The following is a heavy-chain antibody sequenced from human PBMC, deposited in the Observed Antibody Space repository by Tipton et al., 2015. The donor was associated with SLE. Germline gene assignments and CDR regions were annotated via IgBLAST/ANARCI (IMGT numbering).Heavy chain of an antibody. CDR3: ARDEYYDILTGYSQYAFDI. V-gene: IGHV3-30-3*01. Sequence: SLRLSCAASGFTFRSYAMHWVRQAPGKGLEWVAVISYDGSKKYYADSVKGRLTISRDNSENTLYLQMNSLRAEDTAVYYCARDEYYDILTGYSQYAFDIWGQGTMVTVSS. J-gene: IGHJ3*02. CDR2: ISYDGSKK. CDR1: GFTFRSYA. D-gene: IGHD3-9*01.